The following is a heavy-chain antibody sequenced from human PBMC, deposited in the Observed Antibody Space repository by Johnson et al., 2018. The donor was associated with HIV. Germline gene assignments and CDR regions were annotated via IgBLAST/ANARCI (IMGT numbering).Heavy chain of an antibody. V-gene: IGHV3-30*04. CDR3: AREEQNWNYDHAFDI. CDR2: ISYDGSNK. CDR1: GFTFSSYA. D-gene: IGHD1-7*01. Sequence: QEKLVESGGGVVQPGRSLRLSCAASGFTFSSYAMHWVRQAPGKGLEWVAVISYDGSNKYYADSVKGRFTISRDNSKNTLYLQMNSLRAEDTAVYYCAREEQNWNYDHAFDIWGQGTMVTVSS. J-gene: IGHJ3*02.